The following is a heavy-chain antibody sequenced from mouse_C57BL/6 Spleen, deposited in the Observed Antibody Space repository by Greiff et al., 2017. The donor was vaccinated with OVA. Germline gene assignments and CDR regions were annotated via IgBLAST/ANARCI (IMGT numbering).Heavy chain of an antibody. CDR1: GYTFTDYY. D-gene: IGHD2-3*01. J-gene: IGHJ2*01. CDR3: ARGDYDGSFDY. CDR2: INPNNGGT. Sequence: EVQLQQSGPELVKPGASVKISCKASGYTFTDYYMNWVKQSHGKSLEWIGDINPNNGGTSYNQKFKGKATLTVDKSSSTAYMELRSLTSEDSAVYYCARGDYDGSFDYWGQGTTLTVSS. V-gene: IGHV1-26*01.